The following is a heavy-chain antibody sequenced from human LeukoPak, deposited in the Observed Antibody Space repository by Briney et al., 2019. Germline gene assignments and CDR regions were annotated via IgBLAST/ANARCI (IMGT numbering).Heavy chain of an antibody. J-gene: IGHJ4*02. D-gene: IGHD6-25*01. CDR3: ARDSGSVRYFDY. Sequence: PGGSLRLSCAASGFTVSSNYMSWVRQAPGKGLEWVSVIYSGGSTYYADSLKGRFTISRDNAKNSLYLQMNSLRAEDTAVYYCARDSGSVRYFDYWARGPWSPSP. V-gene: IGHV3-53*01. CDR2: IYSGGST. CDR1: GFTVSSNY.